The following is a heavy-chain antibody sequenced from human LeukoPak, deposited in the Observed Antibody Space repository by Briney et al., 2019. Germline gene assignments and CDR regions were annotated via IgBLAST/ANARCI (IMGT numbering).Heavy chain of an antibody. CDR2: INWEGGST. Sequence: GGSLRLSCAASGVTFSRYSMHGVRQAQGKGRGWVAGINWEGGSTVYADSVKGRLTISRDKAKNSLCMQVKSLRSEDTALYHCARDHDYDSGSYPLDYWGQGTLVTVSS. CDR3: ARDHDYDSGSYPLDY. J-gene: IGHJ4*02. CDR1: GVTFSRYS. D-gene: IGHD3-10*01. V-gene: IGHV3-20*01.